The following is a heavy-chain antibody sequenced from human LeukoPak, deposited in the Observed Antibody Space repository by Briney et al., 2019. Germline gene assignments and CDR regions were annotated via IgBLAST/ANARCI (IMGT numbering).Heavy chain of an antibody. Sequence: SETLSLTCTVSGGSISSYYWSWIRQPPGQGLEWIGYIYYSSSTNYNPSLKSRVTISIDTSNNQFSLKLSSVTAADTAVYYCARTPYSSSWYMAKDAFDIWGQATMVTVSS. D-gene: IGHD6-13*01. CDR1: GGSISSYY. V-gene: IGHV4-59*01. CDR3: ARTPYSSSWYMAKDAFDI. CDR2: IYYSSST. J-gene: IGHJ3*02.